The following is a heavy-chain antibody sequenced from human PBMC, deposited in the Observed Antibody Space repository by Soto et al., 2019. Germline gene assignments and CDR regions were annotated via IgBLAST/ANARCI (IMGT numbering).Heavy chain of an antibody. V-gene: IGHV2-5*02. CDR3: AHRPSYCSGYSCYSGFDY. J-gene: IGHJ4*02. CDR2: IYWDDDK. CDR1: GFSLSTSGVG. D-gene: IGHD2-15*01. Sequence: QITLKESGPTLVKPTQTLTLTCTFSGFSLSTSGVGVGWIRQPPGKALEWLALIYWDDDKRYSPSLKSRLTXXKXXSKNQVVLTMTNMDPVDTATYYCAHRPSYCSGYSCYSGFDYWGQGTLVTVSS.